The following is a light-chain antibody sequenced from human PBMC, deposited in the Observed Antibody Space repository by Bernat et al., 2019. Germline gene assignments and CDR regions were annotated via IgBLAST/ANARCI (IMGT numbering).Light chain of an antibody. CDR2: AAS. CDR3: QQSYVIPYT. J-gene: IGKJ2*01. CDR1: EHITNF. Sequence: DIQMTQSPSSLSASVGDRVTITCRPSEHITNFSNWYQQKPGKAPNLLIYAASSLQSGVPIRFSGSGSGTEFNITISSLQPEDFATYICQQSYVIPYTFGQGTKLEIK. V-gene: IGKV1-39*01.